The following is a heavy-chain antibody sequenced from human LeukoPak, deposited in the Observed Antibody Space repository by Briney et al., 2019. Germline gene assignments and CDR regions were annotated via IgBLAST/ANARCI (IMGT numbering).Heavy chain of an antibody. D-gene: IGHD3-3*01. CDR2: INSDGSST. V-gene: IGHV3-74*01. CDR3: AKVAYFGVVIYPFDY. J-gene: IGHJ4*02. Sequence: GGSLRLSCAASGFTFSSYWMHWVRQAPGKGLVWVSRINSDGSSTSYADSVKGRFTISRDNSKNTLYLQMNSLRAEDTAVYYCAKVAYFGVVIYPFDYWGQGTLVTVSS. CDR1: GFTFSSYW.